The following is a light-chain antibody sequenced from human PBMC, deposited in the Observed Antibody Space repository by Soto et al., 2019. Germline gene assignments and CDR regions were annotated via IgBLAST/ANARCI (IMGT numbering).Light chain of an antibody. V-gene: IGKV3-20*01. CDR1: QSVSSSY. CDR3: QQYNNSPEYT. CDR2: GAS. J-gene: IGKJ2*01. Sequence: ENVLTQSPGTLSLSPGERATLSCRASQSVSSSYLAWYQQKPGQAPRLLIYGASNRATGIRDRFSGSGSGTDFTLTNSRRETEDFAVYFCQQYNNSPEYTFGQGTKLEIK.